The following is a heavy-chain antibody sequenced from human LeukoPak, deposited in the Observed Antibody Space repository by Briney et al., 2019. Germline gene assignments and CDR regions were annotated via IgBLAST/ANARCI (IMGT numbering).Heavy chain of an antibody. CDR2: IYYSGST. V-gene: IGHV4-59*01. CDR3: AKDFPGGY. D-gene: IGHD1-1*01. CDR1: GGSISSYY. J-gene: IGHJ4*02. Sequence: SETLSLTCTVSGGSISSYYWSWIRQPPGKGLEWIGYIYYSGSTNYNPSLKSRVTISVDTSKNQFSLKLSSVTAADTAVYYCAKDFPGGYWGQGTLVTVSS.